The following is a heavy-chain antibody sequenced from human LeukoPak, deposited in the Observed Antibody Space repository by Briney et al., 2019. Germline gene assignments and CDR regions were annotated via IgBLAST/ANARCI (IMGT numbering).Heavy chain of an antibody. CDR1: GDSISSGDYY. Sequence: PSQTLSLTCTVSGDSISSGDYYWSWIRQPPGKGLEWIGYIYYSGSTYYNPSLKSRVTISVDTSKNQFSLKLSSVTAADTAVYYCARAGYYGSGSYGDFDPWGQGTLVTVSS. J-gene: IGHJ5*02. V-gene: IGHV4-30-4*01. CDR3: ARAGYYGSGSYGDFDP. D-gene: IGHD3-10*01. CDR2: IYYSGST.